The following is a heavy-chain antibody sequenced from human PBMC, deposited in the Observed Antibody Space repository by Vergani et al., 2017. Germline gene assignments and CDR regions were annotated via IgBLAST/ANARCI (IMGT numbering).Heavy chain of an antibody. V-gene: IGHV1-2*02. D-gene: IGHD1-26*01. CDR3: GGGGGGSYLNYFDY. CDR1: GYTFTHYF. CDR2: INPDSGGT. Sequence: QVQLVQSGAEVKKPGASVKVSCKASGYTFTHYFIHWVRQAPGQGLEWMGWINPDSGGTNYAPKFQGRVTMTRDTSISTAYLQLSRLRSDDTAVYYCGGGGGGSYLNYFDYWGQGTLVTVSS. J-gene: IGHJ4*02.